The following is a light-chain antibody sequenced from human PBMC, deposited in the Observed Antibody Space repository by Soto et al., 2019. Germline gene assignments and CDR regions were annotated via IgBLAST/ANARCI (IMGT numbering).Light chain of an antibody. CDR3: QQYGSSVFN. Sequence: EIVLTQSPGTLSLSPGERATLSCRASQSVSSSFLAWYQQKPGQATRLLIYAASRRATGIPDRFSGSGSGTDFTLTISRLEPEDFAVYYCQQYGSSVFNFGPGTKVDIK. CDR2: AAS. J-gene: IGKJ3*01. V-gene: IGKV3-20*01. CDR1: QSVSSSF.